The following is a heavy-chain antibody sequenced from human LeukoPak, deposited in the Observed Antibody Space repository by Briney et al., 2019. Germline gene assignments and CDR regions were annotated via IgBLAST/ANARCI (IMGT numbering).Heavy chain of an antibody. V-gene: IGHV3-21*03. CDR2: ITGSGSYT. D-gene: IGHD6-19*01. CDR3: TGGYSSGWYYFDY. CDR1: GFTFSGYS. Sequence: GGSLRLSCAASGFTFSGYSMNWVRQAPGEGLEWVSSITGSGSYTYYADSVKGRFTISRDSAKNSLYLQMNRLKTEDTAIYYCTGGYSSGWYYFDYWGQGTLVTVSS. J-gene: IGHJ4*02.